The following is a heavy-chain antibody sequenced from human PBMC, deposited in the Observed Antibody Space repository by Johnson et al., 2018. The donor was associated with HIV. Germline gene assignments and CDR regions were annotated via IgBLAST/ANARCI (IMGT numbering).Heavy chain of an antibody. CDR3: YGYYDAFDI. CDR1: GFTFSSYG. D-gene: IGHD3-10*01. V-gene: IGHV3-33*01. J-gene: IGHJ3*02. Sequence: QMLLVESGGGLVQPGGSLRLSCAASGFTFSSYGMHWVRQAPGKGLEWVAVIWYDGTNKYYGDSVKGRFTVSRDSSKNTLFLQMTSLRVEDTAVYYCYGYYDAFDIWGQGTMVSVSS. CDR2: IWYDGTNK.